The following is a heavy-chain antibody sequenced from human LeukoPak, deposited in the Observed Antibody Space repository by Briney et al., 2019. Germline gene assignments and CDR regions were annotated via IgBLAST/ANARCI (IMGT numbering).Heavy chain of an antibody. CDR3: ARDVGINLAVAGKANWFDP. CDR2: IIPIFDTV. Sequence: SVRVSCKATGDTFSNYAITWVRQAPGQGLEWMGRIIPIFDTVSYAQKFQGRVTITTDGSTSTAYMELSSLRSEDTAIYYCARDVGINLAVAGKANWFDPWGQGTLVTVSS. CDR1: GDTFSNYA. D-gene: IGHD6-19*01. J-gene: IGHJ5*02. V-gene: IGHV1-69*05.